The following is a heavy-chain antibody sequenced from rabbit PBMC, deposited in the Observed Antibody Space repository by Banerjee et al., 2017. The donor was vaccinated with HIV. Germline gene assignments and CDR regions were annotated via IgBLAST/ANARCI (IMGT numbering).Heavy chain of an antibody. Sequence: QQQLVESGGGLVQPEGSLTLTCTASGFSFSSSYHMGWVRQAPGKGLEYIGYISYGGSTYYASWAKGRFTISKTSSTTVTLQMTSLTAADTATYFCARDTYYAGGDAGYDYVTRLDLWGPGTLVTVS. CDR3: ARDTYYAGGDAGYDYVTRLDL. CDR1: GFSFSSSYH. J-gene: IGHJ3*01. V-gene: IGHV1S45*01. CDR2: ISYGGST. D-gene: IGHD6-1*01.